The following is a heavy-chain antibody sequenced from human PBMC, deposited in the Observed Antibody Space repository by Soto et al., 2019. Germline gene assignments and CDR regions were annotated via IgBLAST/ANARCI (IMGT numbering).Heavy chain of an antibody. CDR2: IFHSGNA. J-gene: IGHJ4*01. Sequence: PSETLSLTCTVSGGSIRNVYWSWIRQAPGTGLEWIGFIFHSGNAKYNPSLKSRVTISVDTSKNQFSLSLDSVTAADTAVYFCARAHAPTLPFDSWGQGTLVTVSS. D-gene: IGHD2-15*01. V-gene: IGHV4-59*01. CDR3: ARAHAPTLPFDS. CDR1: GGSIRNVY.